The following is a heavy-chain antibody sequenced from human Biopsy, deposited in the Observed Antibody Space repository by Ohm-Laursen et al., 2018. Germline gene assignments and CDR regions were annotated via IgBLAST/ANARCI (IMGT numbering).Heavy chain of an antibody. CDR2: IFNSANT. D-gene: IGHD3-22*01. CDR1: GGSISSYY. J-gene: IGHJ5*02. Sequence: PPGTLSLTCTVSGGSISSYYWSWIRQPPGKGLEWIGYIFNSANTYYNPSLKNLITISGDTSKNQFSLKLNSVTAADTAVYYCARGDYFDSNGYFWFDPWGQGTLVTVSS. V-gene: IGHV4-59*06. CDR3: ARGDYFDSNGYFWFDP.